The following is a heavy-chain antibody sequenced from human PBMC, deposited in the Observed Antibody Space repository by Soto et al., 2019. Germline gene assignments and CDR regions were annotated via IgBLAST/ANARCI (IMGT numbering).Heavy chain of an antibody. Sequence: SVKVSCKASGGTFSSYAISWVRQAPGQGLEWMGGIIPIFGTATYAQKFQGRVTITADESTSTAYMELSSLRSEDTAVYYCARARDYYDSSGPFGGYHGMDVWGQGTTVTVSS. J-gene: IGHJ6*02. CDR1: GGTFSSYA. CDR3: ARARDYYDSSGPFGGYHGMDV. V-gene: IGHV1-69*13. CDR2: IIPIFGTA. D-gene: IGHD3-22*01.